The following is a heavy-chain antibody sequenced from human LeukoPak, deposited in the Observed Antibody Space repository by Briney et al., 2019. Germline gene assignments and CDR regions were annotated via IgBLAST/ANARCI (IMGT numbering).Heavy chain of an antibody. Sequence: ASVTVSCTASGYTFTVYYMQCVRQAPGQGLGWMGWINPNSGGTNYAQKFQGRVTMTRDTSISTAYMELSRLRSDDTAVYYCASMDYGDYGRRYFDYWGQGTLVTVSS. CDR1: GYTFTVYY. D-gene: IGHD4-17*01. V-gene: IGHV1-2*02. J-gene: IGHJ4*02. CDR3: ASMDYGDYGRRYFDY. CDR2: INPNSGGT.